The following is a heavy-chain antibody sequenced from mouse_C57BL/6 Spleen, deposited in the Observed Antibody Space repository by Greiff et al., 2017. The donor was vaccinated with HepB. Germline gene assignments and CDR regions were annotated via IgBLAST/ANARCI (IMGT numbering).Heavy chain of an antibody. V-gene: IGHV3-6*01. Sequence: EVQLVESGPGLVKPSQSLSLTCSVPGYSITSGYYWNWIRQFPGNTLEWMGYISYDGSNNYNPSLKNRITITRDTSKNQFFLKLNSVTTEDTATYYGASLYYYGSSPYWYFDVWGTGTTVTVSS. CDR2: ISYDGSN. CDR1: GYSITSGYY. CDR3: ASLYYYGSSPYWYFDV. J-gene: IGHJ1*03. D-gene: IGHD1-1*01.